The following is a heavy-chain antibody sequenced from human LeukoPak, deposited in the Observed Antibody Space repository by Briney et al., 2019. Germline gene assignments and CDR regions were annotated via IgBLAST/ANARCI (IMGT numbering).Heavy chain of an antibody. CDR3: ARMGGYSGYATH. CDR1: GGSISSYY. D-gene: IGHD5-12*01. V-gene: IGHV4-59*08. Sequence: PSETLSLTCTVSGGSISSYYWSWIRQPPGKGLEWIGYILCSGTTNSNPSLKSRVTISVDTSKNQISLKLSSVTAADTAVYYCARMGGYSGYATHWGQGTLVTVSS. J-gene: IGHJ4*02. CDR2: ILCSGTT.